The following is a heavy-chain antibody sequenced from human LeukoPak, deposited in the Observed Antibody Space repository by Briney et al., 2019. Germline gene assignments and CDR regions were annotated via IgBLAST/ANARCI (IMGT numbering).Heavy chain of an antibody. V-gene: IGHV1-2*06. CDR3: AGEDNSSGYRPFDI. Sequence: ASVKVSCKASGYAFSGYYIHWVRQAPGQGLEWMGRINPNNGGTNYAQKFQGRVTMTRDMSMSTAYMELSRLRSDDTAVYYCAGEDNSSGYRPFDIWGQGTMVTVPS. CDR2: INPNNGGT. J-gene: IGHJ3*02. D-gene: IGHD3-22*01. CDR1: GYAFSGYY.